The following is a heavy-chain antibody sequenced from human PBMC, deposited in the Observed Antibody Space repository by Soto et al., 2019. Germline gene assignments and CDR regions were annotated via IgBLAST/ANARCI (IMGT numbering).Heavy chain of an antibody. CDR2: ISYDGSNK. CDR3: ASAKQQLDLCMGY. CDR1: GFTFSSYA. J-gene: IGHJ4*02. Sequence: GGSLRLSCAASGFTFSSYAMHWVRQAPGKGLEWVAVISYDGSNKYYADSVKGRFTISRDNSKNTLYLQMNSLRAEDTAVYYCASAKQQLDLCMGYWGQGTLVTVSS. V-gene: IGHV3-30-3*01. D-gene: IGHD6-13*01.